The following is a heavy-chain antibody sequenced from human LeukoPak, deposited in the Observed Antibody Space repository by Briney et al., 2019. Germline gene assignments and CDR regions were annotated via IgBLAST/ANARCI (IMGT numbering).Heavy chain of an antibody. CDR2: INPNSGGT. Sequence: ASVKVSCKASGNTFTSYYMHWVRQAPGQGLEWMGRINPNSGGTNYAQKFQGRVTMTRDTSIGTAYMELSRLRSDDTAVYYCARALKIAAADNWFDPWGQGTLVTVSS. J-gene: IGHJ5*02. CDR3: ARALKIAAADNWFDP. D-gene: IGHD6-13*01. V-gene: IGHV1-2*06. CDR1: GNTFTSYY.